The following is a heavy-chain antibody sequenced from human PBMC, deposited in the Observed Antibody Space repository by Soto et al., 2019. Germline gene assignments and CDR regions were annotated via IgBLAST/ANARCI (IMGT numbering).Heavy chain of an antibody. CDR1: GYTFTSYA. CDR2: INAGNGNT. CDR3: ARDPGGELVAVAGSTALGYYGMDV. V-gene: IGHV1-3*01. D-gene: IGHD6-19*01. J-gene: IGHJ6*02. Sequence: ASVKVSCKASGYTFTSYAMHWVRQAPGQRLEWMGWINAGNGNTKYSQKFQGRVTITRDTSASTAYMELSSLRSEDTAVYYCARDPGGELVAVAGSTALGYYGMDVWGQGTTVTVSS.